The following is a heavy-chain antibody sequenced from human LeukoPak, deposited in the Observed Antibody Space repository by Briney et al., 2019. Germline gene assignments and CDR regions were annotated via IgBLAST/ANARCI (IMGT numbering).Heavy chain of an antibody. D-gene: IGHD3-22*01. Sequence: PGGSLRLSCAASGFTFSSYGMPWVRQAPGKGLEWVAVIWYDGSYKFYADSVKGRFTISRDNSKNTLYLQMNSLRAEDTAVYYCARGTYFYDIGYWFDPWGQGTLVTVSS. CDR3: ARGTYFYDIGYWFDP. V-gene: IGHV3-33*01. CDR1: GFTFSSYG. CDR2: IWYDGSYK. J-gene: IGHJ5*02.